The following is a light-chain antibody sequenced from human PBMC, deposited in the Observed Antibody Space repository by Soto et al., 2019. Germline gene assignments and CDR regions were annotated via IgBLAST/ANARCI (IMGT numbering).Light chain of an antibody. CDR1: RNIRTW. CDR2: DAS. J-gene: IGKJ2*03. Sequence: DIQMTQSPSTLSAAVGDRVTITCRASRNIRTWLAWYQQKPGKAPNLLIYDASSLESGVPSRFGGSGSGTEFTLTISSLQPDDFATYYCQQYNSVSYSFGQGTKLEIK. CDR3: QQYNSVSYS. V-gene: IGKV1-5*01.